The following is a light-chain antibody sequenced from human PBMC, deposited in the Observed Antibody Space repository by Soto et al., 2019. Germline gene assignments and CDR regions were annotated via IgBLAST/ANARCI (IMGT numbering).Light chain of an antibody. V-gene: IGKV1-27*01. CDR1: QDIRNF. CDR3: QKYSSVPV. CDR2: AAS. Sequence: IQMTQSPTSLSASVGDRVTITCRASQDIRNFVAWYQQKPGKAPKLLIYAASTLQSGVPSRFSGCGSGTDVTLTTNSLPPEDGANASGQKYSSVPVFGPGTKVEIK. J-gene: IGKJ3*01.